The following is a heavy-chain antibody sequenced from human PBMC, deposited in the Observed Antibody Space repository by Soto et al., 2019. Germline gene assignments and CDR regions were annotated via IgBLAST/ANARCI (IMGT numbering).Heavy chain of an antibody. V-gene: IGHV3-48*02. Sequence: EVQLVESGGGLVQPGGSLRLSCAASGFTFSSYSMNWVRQAPGKGLEWVSYISSSSSTIYYADSVKGRFTIARDNAKNSLSLQMNSLRDEDTAVYYCARDIAVAAPDYWGQGTLVTVSS. CDR3: ARDIAVAAPDY. D-gene: IGHD6-19*01. CDR1: GFTFSSYS. CDR2: ISSSSSTI. J-gene: IGHJ4*02.